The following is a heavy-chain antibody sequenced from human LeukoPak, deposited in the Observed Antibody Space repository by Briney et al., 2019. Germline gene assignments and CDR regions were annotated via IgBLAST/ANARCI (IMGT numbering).Heavy chain of an antibody. J-gene: IGHJ3*02. D-gene: IGHD3-16*01. CDR3: ARPVWGVTHDAFDI. Sequence: SVKVSCKASGGTFSSYTISWVRQAPGQGLEWMGRVIPILGIANYAQKFQGRVTITADKSTSTAYMELSSLRSEDTAVYYCARPVWGVTHDAFDIWGQGTMVTVSS. CDR2: VIPILGIA. V-gene: IGHV1-69*02. CDR1: GGTFSSYT.